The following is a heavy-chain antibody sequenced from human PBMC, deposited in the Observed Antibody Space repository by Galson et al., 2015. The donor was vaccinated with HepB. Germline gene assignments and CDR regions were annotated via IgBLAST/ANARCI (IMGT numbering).Heavy chain of an antibody. CDR2: IYWDDDK. CDR1: GFSLSTSGVG. CDR3: AHRVVGADAFDI. J-gene: IGHJ3*02. Sequence: PALVKPTQTLTLTCTFSGFSLSTSGVGVGWIRQPPGKALEWLALIYWDDDKRYSPSLKSRLTITKDTSKNRVVLTMTNMDPVDTATYYCAHRVVGADAFDIWGQGTMVTVSS. V-gene: IGHV2-5*02. D-gene: IGHD3-16*01.